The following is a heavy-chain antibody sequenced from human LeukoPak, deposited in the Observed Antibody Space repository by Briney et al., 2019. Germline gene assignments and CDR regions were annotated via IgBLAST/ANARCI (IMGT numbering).Heavy chain of an antibody. CDR1: GDSISSGDYY. Sequence: PSQTLSLTCTVSGDSISSGDYYWSWIRQPAGKGLEWIGRISSSGSTNYNPSLKSRVTISVDTSKNQFSLKLSSVTAADTAVYYCARVMFDSSGYYSYYFDYWGQGTLVTVSS. J-gene: IGHJ4*02. CDR2: ISSSGST. D-gene: IGHD3-22*01. CDR3: ARVMFDSSGYYSYYFDY. V-gene: IGHV4-61*02.